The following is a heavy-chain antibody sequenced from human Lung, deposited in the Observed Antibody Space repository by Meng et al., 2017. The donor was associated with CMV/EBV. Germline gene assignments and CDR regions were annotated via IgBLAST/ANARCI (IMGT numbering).Heavy chain of an antibody. Sequence: SXTLSLXCSVSGGSISGYYWSWIRQPPGKGLEWIGYFYYGGSTNYNPSLKSRVTISVDTSKNQFSLKLRTVTAADTAVYYCARDLSGDWFDPWAQGTLVTVSS. D-gene: IGHD3-10*01. V-gene: IGHV4-59*12. CDR1: GGSISGYY. J-gene: IGHJ5*02. CDR2: FYYGGST. CDR3: ARDLSGDWFDP.